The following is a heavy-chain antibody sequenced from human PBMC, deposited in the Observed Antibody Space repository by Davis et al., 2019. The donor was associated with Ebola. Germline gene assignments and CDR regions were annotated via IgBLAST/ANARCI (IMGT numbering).Heavy chain of an antibody. CDR1: GYTFTSYA. D-gene: IGHD3-3*01. V-gene: IGHV1-3*01. J-gene: IGHJ6*04. Sequence: ASVKVSCKASGYTFTSYAMNWVRQAPGQRPEWMGWINAGTSNTKFSQKFQGRVSITGDTSASTAYMELTSLRAEDTAVYYCAKSGLSFGVVKYHYGMDVWGKGTTVTVSS. CDR2: INAGTSNT. CDR3: AKSGLSFGVVKYHYGMDV.